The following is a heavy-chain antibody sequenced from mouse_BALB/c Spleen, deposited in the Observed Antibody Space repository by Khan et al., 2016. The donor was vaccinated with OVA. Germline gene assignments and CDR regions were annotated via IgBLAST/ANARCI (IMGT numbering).Heavy chain of an antibody. D-gene: IGHD1-2*01. Sequence: VQLKESGPGLVKPSQSLSLTCTVTGYSITSGSGWNWVRQFPGNQLEWMGYISYSGSTNYNPSLKSRISITRDTSKNQFFLQWNSVTTEETAKYYCARTARRKYWGQGTTLTVSS. CDR1: GYSITSGSG. CDR2: ISYSGST. CDR3: ARTARRKY. V-gene: IGHV3-2*02. J-gene: IGHJ2*01.